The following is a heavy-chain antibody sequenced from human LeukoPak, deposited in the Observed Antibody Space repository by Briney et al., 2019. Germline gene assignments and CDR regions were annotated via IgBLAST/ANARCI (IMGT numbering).Heavy chain of an antibody. J-gene: IGHJ4*02. V-gene: IGHV1-2*02. Sequence: ASVKVSCTASGYTFTAYYMHWVRQAPGQGLEWMGWINSNSGDTNYAQKFHGRVTMTRDTSISTAYMELTRLTSDDTAVYYCVRLLAEGNYWGQGTLVTVSS. CDR1: GYTFTAYY. CDR2: INSNSGDT. CDR3: VRLLAEGNY. D-gene: IGHD2-15*01.